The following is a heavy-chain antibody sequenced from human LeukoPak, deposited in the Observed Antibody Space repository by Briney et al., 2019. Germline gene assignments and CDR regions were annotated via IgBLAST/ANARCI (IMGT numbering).Heavy chain of an antibody. D-gene: IGHD3-10*01. J-gene: IGHJ4*02. Sequence: GGSLRLSCAASGFSFNDAWMDWVRQVPGKGLEWVGRIKSKVYSATADYAAPVMGRFTISRDDSKSTLYLQMNSLKIEDTAAYYCAALGFGDFSASDNWGQGTLVTVSS. V-gene: IGHV3-15*01. CDR3: AALGFGDFSASDN. CDR1: GFSFNDAW. CDR2: IKSKVYSATA.